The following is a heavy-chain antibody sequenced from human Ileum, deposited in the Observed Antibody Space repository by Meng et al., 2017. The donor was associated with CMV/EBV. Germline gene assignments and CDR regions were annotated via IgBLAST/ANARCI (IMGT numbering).Heavy chain of an antibody. V-gene: IGHV4-31*03. CDR2: IYYSGST. D-gene: IGHD4-17*01. CDR3: ARTNYGDYNWFDP. J-gene: IGHJ5*02. Sequence: LAESGLRLSKASGTLSLTSTVSGGSCSSGGFCWSWIRQHPGKGLEWIGYIYYSGSTYYNPSLRSRVAISIDTSKNQFSLKLTSVTAADTAVYFCARTNYGDYNWFDPWGQGTLVTVSS. CDR1: GGSCSSGGFC.